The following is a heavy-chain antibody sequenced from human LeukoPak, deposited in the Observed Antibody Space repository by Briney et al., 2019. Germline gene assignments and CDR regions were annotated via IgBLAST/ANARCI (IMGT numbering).Heavy chain of an antibody. D-gene: IGHD6-19*01. V-gene: IGHV3-21*01. CDR3: ARDVYSSGWCHDY. CDR2: ISSSSSYI. Sequence: KPGRSLRLSCAASGFTFSSYTMNWVRQAPGKGLEWVSSISSSSSYIYYADSVKGRFTISRDNAKNSLYLQMNSLRAEDTAVYYCARDVYSSGWCHDYWGQGTLVTVSS. J-gene: IGHJ4*02. CDR1: GFTFSSYT.